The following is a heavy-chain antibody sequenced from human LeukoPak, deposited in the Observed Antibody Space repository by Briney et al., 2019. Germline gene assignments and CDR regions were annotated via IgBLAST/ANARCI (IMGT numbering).Heavy chain of an antibody. CDR2: ISSSSSYI. V-gene: IGHV3-21*01. Sequence: GGSLRLSCAASGFTFSSYSMNWVRQAPGKGLEWVSCISSSSSYIYYADSVKGRFTISRDNARNSLYLQINSLRAEDTAVYYCARDNGDYVWGGCWTHWGQGTLVTVSS. D-gene: IGHD4-17*01. CDR3: ARDNGDYVWGGCWTH. J-gene: IGHJ4*02. CDR1: GFTFSSYS.